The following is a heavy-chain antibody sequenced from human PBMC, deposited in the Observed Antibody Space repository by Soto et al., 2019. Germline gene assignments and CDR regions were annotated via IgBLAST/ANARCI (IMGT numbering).Heavy chain of an antibody. V-gene: IGHV3-49*03. CDR3: TRAAYATEKTPFDY. CDR2: IRSKAYGGTT. D-gene: IGHD3-16*01. Sequence: GGSLRLSCTASGFTFGDYAMSWFRQAPGKGLEWVGFIRSKAYGGTTEYAASVKGRFTISRDDSKSIAYLQMNSLKTEDTAVYYCTRAAYATEKTPFDYWGQGTLVTVSS. CDR1: GFTFGDYA. J-gene: IGHJ4*02.